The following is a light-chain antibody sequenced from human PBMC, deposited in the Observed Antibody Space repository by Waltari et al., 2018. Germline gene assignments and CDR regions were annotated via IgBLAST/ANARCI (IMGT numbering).Light chain of an antibody. V-gene: IGLV4-69*01. CDR2: VNSDGSH. Sequence: QLVLTQSPSASASLGASVKPTCTLSSGHSSNVIPWHQQQPEKGPRYLMKVNSDGSHSKGDKIPDRFSGSSSGAEHYLTISSLQSEDEADYYCQTGGHGTWVFGGGTKLTVL. J-gene: IGLJ3*02. CDR1: SGHSSNV. CDR3: QTGGHGTWV.